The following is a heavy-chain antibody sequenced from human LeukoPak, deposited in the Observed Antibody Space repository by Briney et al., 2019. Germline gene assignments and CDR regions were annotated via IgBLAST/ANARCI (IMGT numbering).Heavy chain of an antibody. CDR2: IYYSGST. CDR1: GGSISSSSYY. V-gene: IGHV4-39*07. J-gene: IGHJ6*03. D-gene: IGHD6-13*01. Sequence: PSETLSLTCTVSGGSISSSSYYWGWIRQPSGKGLEWIGSIYYSGSTYYNPSLKSRVTISVDTSKNQFSLKLSSVTAADTAVYYCARSYSSTPQYYYYCYMDVWGKGTTVTVSS. CDR3: ARSYSSTPQYYYYCYMDV.